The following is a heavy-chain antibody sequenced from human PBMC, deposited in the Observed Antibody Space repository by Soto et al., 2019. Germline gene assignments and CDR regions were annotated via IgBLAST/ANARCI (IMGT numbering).Heavy chain of an antibody. CDR1: AFSFSNYA. V-gene: IGHV3-30*04. J-gene: IGHJ6*02. D-gene: IGHD2-15*01. CDR3: ARPRYCSGGPGYAPYDLYSGMDV. Sequence: PVGSLRLSGGASAFSFSNYAMPWVRQAAGKGLECVTVISYDGKMKRYADSVKGRFTISRNNSEATPYPQMNSLSPRDTAVYSCARPRYCSGGPGYAPYDLYSGMDVWGQGTTVTVS. CDR2: ISYDGKMK.